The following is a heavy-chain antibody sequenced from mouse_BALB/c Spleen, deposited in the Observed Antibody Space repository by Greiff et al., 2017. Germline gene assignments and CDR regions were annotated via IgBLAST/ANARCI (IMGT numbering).Heavy chain of an antibody. V-gene: IGHV5-4*02. CDR1: GFTFSDYY. CDR3: ARDQGGNDAMDY. D-gene: IGHD1-1*01. Sequence: EVKVVESGGGLVKPGGSLKLSCAASGFTFSDYYMYWVRQTPEKRLEWVATISDGGSYTYYPDSVKGRFTISRYNAKNNLYLQMSSLKSEDTAMYYCARDQGGNDAMDYWGQGTSVTVSS. J-gene: IGHJ4*01. CDR2: ISDGGSYT.